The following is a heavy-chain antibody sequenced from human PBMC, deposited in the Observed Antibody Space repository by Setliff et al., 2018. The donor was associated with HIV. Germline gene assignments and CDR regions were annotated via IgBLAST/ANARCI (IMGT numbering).Heavy chain of an antibody. CDR1: GFSFDDYC. J-gene: IGHJ6*03. V-gene: IGHV3-48*01. Sequence: QSGGSLRLSCEASGFSFDDYCMNWVRQAPGKGLEWVSYISSKRTSIYYADSVKGRFTISRDNDNNSLYLQMSGLSAEDTAVYYCARGPTTVTNYYYYYMDVWGKGTTVTVSS. CDR3: ARGPTTVTNYYYYYMDV. D-gene: IGHD4-17*01. CDR2: ISSKRTSI.